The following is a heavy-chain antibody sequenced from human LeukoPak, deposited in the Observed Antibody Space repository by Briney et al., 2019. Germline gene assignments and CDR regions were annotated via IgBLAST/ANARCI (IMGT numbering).Heavy chain of an antibody. V-gene: IGHV3-23*01. J-gene: IGHJ4*02. D-gene: IGHD3-22*01. CDR1: GFTFSSYA. CDR2: ISGSGGST. Sequence: GGSLRLSCAASGFTFSSYAMSWVRQAPGKGLEWVSAISGSGGSTYYADSVKGRFTISRDSSKNTLYLQMNSLRAEDTAVYYCAKEEDYYDSSGYYLSDWGQGTLVTVSS. CDR3: AKEEDYYDSSGYYLSD.